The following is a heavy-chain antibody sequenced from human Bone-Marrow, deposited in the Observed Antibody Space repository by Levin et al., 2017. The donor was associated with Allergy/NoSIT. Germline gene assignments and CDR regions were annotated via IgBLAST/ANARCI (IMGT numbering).Heavy chain of an antibody. V-gene: IGHV3-73*01. Sequence: GGSLRLSCAASGFTFSGSAMHWVGQGSGKGLEWVGRIRSKANSYATAYAASVKGRFTISRDDSKNTAYLQMNSLKTEDTAVYYCTRHNRAGGSGSILDWFDPWGQGTLVTVSS. CDR3: TRHNRAGGSGSILDWFDP. CDR1: GFTFSGSA. CDR2: IRSKANSYAT. J-gene: IGHJ5*02. D-gene: IGHD6-19*01.